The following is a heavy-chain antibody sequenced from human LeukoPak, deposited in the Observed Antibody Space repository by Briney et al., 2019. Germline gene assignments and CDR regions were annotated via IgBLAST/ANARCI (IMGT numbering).Heavy chain of an antibody. V-gene: IGHV3-21*01. D-gene: IGHD3-22*01. CDR3: ARDAPSGKADSSGFPSVY. Sequence: PGGSLRLSCAASGFTFSSYSMNWVRQAPGKGLEWVSSISSSSSYIYYADSVKGRFTISRDNAKNSLYLQMNSLRAEDTAVYYCARDAPSGKADSSGFPSVYWGQGTLVTVSS. CDR2: ISSSSSYI. J-gene: IGHJ4*02. CDR1: GFTFSSYS.